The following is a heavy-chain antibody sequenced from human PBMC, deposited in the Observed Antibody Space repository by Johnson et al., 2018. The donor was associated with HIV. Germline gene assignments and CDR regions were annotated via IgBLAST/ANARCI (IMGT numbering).Heavy chain of an antibody. CDR3: AREGTFYYDSSGYDNAFDI. D-gene: IGHD3-22*01. Sequence: VQLVESGGGLVQTGGSLRLSCAASEFAFSSYDMHWVRQAPGKGLVWVSRINSDGSSTNYADSVKGRFTISRDNAENTLYLQMNSLRAEDTAVYYCAREGTFYYDSSGYDNAFDIWGRGTMVTVSS. J-gene: IGHJ3*02. CDR2: INSDGSST. CDR1: EFAFSSYD. V-gene: IGHV3-74*01.